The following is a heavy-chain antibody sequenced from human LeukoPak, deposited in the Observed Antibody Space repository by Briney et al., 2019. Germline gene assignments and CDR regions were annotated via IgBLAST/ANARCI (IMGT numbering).Heavy chain of an antibody. CDR3: ARDLSPAYCGGDCYQDAFDI. V-gene: IGHV1-18*01. Sequence: ASVKVSCKASGYTFTGYGLSWVRQAPGQGLEWMGWISAYNGNTNYAQKLQGRVTMTTDTSTSTAYMELRSLRSDDTAVYYCARDLSPAYCGGDCYQDAFDIWGQGTMVTVSS. CDR2: ISAYNGNT. J-gene: IGHJ3*02. D-gene: IGHD2-21*01. CDR1: GYTFTGYG.